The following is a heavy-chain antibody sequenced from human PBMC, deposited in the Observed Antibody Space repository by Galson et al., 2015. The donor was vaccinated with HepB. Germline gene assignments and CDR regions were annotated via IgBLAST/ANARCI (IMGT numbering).Heavy chain of an antibody. D-gene: IGHD4-23*01. V-gene: IGHV1-69*13. CDR3: ARVMATVVTPGEVGAFDI. CDR1: GGTFSSYA. CDR2: IIPIFGTA. Sequence: SVKVSCKASGGTFSSYAISWVRQAPGQGLEWMGGIIPIFGTANYAQKFQGRVTITADESTSTAYMELSSLRSEDTAVYYCARVMATVVTPGEVGAFDIWGQGTMVTVSS. J-gene: IGHJ3*02.